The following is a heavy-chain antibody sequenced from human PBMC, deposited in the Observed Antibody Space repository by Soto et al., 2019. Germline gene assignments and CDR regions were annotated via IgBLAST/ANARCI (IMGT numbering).Heavy chain of an antibody. CDR1: GYTFTSYA. CDR3: ARASNGWHVDY. Sequence: QVQLVQSGAEVKKPGASVKVSCKASGYTFTSYAMHWVRQAPGQRLEWMGWINAGNGNTKYSQKFQGRVTITRDTSTSTAYMELRSLRSDDTAVYYCARASNGWHVDYWGQGTLVTVSS. V-gene: IGHV1-3*01. J-gene: IGHJ4*02. CDR2: INAGNGNT. D-gene: IGHD6-19*01.